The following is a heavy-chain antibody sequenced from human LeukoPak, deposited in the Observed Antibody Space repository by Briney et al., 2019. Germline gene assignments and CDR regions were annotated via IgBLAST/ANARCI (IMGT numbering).Heavy chain of an antibody. CDR2: INPNSGGT. V-gene: IGHV1-2*02. CDR1: GYTFTGYY. Sequence: ASVKVSCKASGYTFTGYYMHWVRQAPGKGLEWMGWINPNSGGTNYAQKFQGRVTMNRDTSISTAYMELSRLRSDDTAVYYCASTNWVGPIAGDAFDIWGQGTMVTVSS. D-gene: IGHD6-13*01. J-gene: IGHJ3*02. CDR3: ASTNWVGPIAGDAFDI.